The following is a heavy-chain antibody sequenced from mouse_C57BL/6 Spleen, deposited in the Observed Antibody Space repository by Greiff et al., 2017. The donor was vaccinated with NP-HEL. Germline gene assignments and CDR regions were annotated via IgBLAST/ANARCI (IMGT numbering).Heavy chain of an antibody. J-gene: IGHJ4*01. CDR3: AREGVTTVVGAMDY. Sequence: EVMLVESGGDLVKPGGSLKLSCAASGFTFSSYGMSWVRQTPDKRLEWVATISSGGSYTYYPDSVKGRFTISRDNAKNTLYLQMSSLKSEDTAMYYCAREGVTTVVGAMDYWGQGTSVTVSS. V-gene: IGHV5-6*01. CDR1: GFTFSSYG. CDR2: ISSGGSYT. D-gene: IGHD1-1*01.